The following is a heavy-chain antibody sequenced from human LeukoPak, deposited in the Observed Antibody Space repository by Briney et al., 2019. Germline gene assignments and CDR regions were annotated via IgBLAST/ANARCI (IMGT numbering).Heavy chain of an antibody. CDR3: ARGEHSSFDY. CDR2: IKEDGSEK. D-gene: IGHD6-6*01. V-gene: IGHV3-7*01. J-gene: IGHJ4*02. Sequence: GRSLRLSCAASGFTFSSYGMQWVRQAPGKGLEWVANIKEDGSEKYYVDSEKGRFTISRDNAKNSLYLQMNSLRAEDTAVYYCARGEHSSFDYWGQGTLVTVSS. CDR1: GFTFSSYG.